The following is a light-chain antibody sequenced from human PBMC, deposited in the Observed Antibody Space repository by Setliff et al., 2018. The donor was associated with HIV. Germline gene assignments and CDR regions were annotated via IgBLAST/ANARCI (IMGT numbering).Light chain of an antibody. V-gene: IGLV2-14*01. CDR1: SSDVGGYNF. CDR3: SSYISSSTL. CDR2: EVS. Sequence: QSALTQPASVSGSPGQSITISCTGTSSDVGGYNFVSWYQQQPGKAPKLIIYEVSNRPSGVSNRFSGSKSGNTASLTISGLQAEDEADYYCSSYISSSTLFGTGTKVTVL. J-gene: IGLJ1*01.